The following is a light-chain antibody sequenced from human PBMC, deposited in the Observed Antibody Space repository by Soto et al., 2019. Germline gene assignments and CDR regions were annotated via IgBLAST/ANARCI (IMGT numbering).Light chain of an antibody. J-gene: IGKJ2*01. CDR1: QSVRSNY. CDR3: QHYGSSAYT. CDR2: GAS. Sequence: EIVLTQSPGTLSLSPGERATLSCRASQSVRSNYLAWYQQKPGQAPRLLIYGASSRATGIPDRFSVSGSGTDFTLAISRLEPEDFAVYYCQHYGSSAYTFGQGTTLEIK. V-gene: IGKV3-20*01.